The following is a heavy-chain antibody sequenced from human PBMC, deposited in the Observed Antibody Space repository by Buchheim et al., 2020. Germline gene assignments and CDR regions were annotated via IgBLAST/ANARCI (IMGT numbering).Heavy chain of an antibody. Sequence: QVQLQQSGPGLVKPSQTLSLTCAISGDSVSSNSAAWNWIRQSPSRGLEWLGRTYYRSKWYSDYAPSVKSRIIINPDTSKNQFSLHLNSVTPDDTAVYYCTRVVRGMGATRGGFDSWGQGTL. CDR2: TYYRSKWYS. D-gene: IGHD1-26*01. V-gene: IGHV6-1*01. CDR1: GDSVSSNSAA. J-gene: IGHJ4*02. CDR3: TRVVRGMGATRGGFDS.